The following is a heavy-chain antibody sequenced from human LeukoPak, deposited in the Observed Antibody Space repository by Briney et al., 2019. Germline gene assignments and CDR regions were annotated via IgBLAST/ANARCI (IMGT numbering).Heavy chain of an antibody. V-gene: IGHV3-9*01. D-gene: IGHD3-22*01. CDR3: AKDGVSDYESSGYYSQ. J-gene: IGHJ4*02. CDR1: GYTFYDYA. CDR2: ISWDSGSI. Sequence: GRCLRVSCEAPGYTFYDYAMHWVRQAPGKGLEWVSGISWDSGSIGYADSVKGRFTISRDNAKNSLYLQMNSLRAEDTALYYCAKDGVSDYESSGYYSQWGQGTLVTVSS.